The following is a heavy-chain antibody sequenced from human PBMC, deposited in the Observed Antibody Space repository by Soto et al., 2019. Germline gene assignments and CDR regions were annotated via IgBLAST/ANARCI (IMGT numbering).Heavy chain of an antibody. D-gene: IGHD3-3*01. CDR1: GFTFSSYS. Sequence: GGSLRLSCAASGFTFSSYSMNWVRQAPGKGLEWVSSISSSSSYIYYADSVKGRFTISRDNAKNSLYLQMNSLRAEDTAVYYCARVLGDYDFWSGYYEGFDYWGQGTLVTVSS. CDR2: ISSSSSYI. CDR3: ARVLGDYDFWSGYYEGFDY. J-gene: IGHJ4*02. V-gene: IGHV3-21*01.